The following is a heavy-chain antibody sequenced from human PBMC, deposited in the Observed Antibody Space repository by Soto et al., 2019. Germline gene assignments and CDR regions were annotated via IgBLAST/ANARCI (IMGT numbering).Heavy chain of an antibody. V-gene: IGHV4-59*08. Sequence: SETLCLTCTVSGGSISSYYWSGIRQPPGKGLEWIGYIYYSGSTNYNPSLKSRVTISVDTSKNQFSLKLSSVTAADTAVYYCASRYGGTLDYWGQGTLVTVSS. D-gene: IGHD4-17*01. CDR2: IYYSGST. CDR1: GGSISSYY. CDR3: ASRYGGTLDY. J-gene: IGHJ4*02.